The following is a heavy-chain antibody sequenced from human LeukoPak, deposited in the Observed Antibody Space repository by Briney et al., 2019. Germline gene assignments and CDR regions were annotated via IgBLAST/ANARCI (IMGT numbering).Heavy chain of an antibody. Sequence: GGSLRLSCAASGFTFGSFEMNWVRQAPGKGLEWLSYISSSGSNKYYADSLKGRFTISRDNAKNSLYLQMNSLTAEDTADYHCARDLGDYVGYDAFDIWGQGTRVTVSS. CDR2: ISSSGSNK. V-gene: IGHV3-48*03. CDR1: GFTFGSFE. J-gene: IGHJ3*02. CDR3: ARDLGDYVGYDAFDI. D-gene: IGHD4-17*01.